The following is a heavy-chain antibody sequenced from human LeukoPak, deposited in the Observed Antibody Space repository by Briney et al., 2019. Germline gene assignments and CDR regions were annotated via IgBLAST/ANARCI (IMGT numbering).Heavy chain of an antibody. J-gene: IGHJ4*02. V-gene: IGHV1-8*01. Sequence: GASVKVSCKASGYTFTSYDINWVRQATGQGLEWMGWMNPNSGNTGYAQKFQGRVTMTRNTSISTAYMELSSLRSEDTAVYYCARGLVDDSCSGYGGYVDYWGQGTLVTVSS. CDR3: ARGLVDDSCSGYGGYVDY. CDR1: GYTFTSYD. D-gene: IGHD3-3*01. CDR2: MNPNSGNT.